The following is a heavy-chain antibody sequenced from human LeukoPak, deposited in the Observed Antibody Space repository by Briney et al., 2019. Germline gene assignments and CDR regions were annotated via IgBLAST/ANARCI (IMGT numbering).Heavy chain of an antibody. D-gene: IGHD6-19*01. V-gene: IGHV3-30*18. CDR2: ISYDGFNP. CDR3: AKVKEMYSSGSYYFDY. Sequence: GRSLRLSCAASGFTFSIYGMHWVRQAPGKGLEWVAVISYDGFNPYYADSVKGRFTISRDNSKNTLWLQMNSLRAEDTAVYYCAKVKEMYSSGSYYFDYWGQGTLVTVSS. J-gene: IGHJ4*02. CDR1: GFTFSIYG.